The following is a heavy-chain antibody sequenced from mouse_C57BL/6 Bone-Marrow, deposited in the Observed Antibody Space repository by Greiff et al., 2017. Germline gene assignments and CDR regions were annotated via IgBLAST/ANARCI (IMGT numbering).Heavy chain of an antibody. CDR3: TKRRDY. V-gene: IGHV1-15*01. CDR1: GYTFTDYE. Sequence: VQLQESGAELVRPGASVTLSCKASGYTFTDYEMHWVKQTPVHGLEWIGAIDPETGGTAYNQKFTGKAILTADKSSSTAYMELRSLTSEDSAVYYCTKRRDYWGQGTTLTVSS. J-gene: IGHJ2*01. CDR2: IDPETGGT.